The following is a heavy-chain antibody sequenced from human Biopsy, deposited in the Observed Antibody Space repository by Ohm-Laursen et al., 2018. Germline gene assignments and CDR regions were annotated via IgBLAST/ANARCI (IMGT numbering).Heavy chain of an antibody. D-gene: IGHD2-15*01. V-gene: IGHV3-72*01. J-gene: IGHJ4*02. CDR1: GFTFSDHY. CDR2: FRNKANSYTS. CDR3: ARMFARPGACSGGTCYPGDDY. Sequence: SLRLSCSASGFTFSDHYMEWVRQAPGKGLEWVGRFRNKANSYTSVYAASVKGRFTISRDESETSMFLQMSGLKTEDTAVYYCARMFARPGACSGGTCYPGDDYWGQGTLVTVSS.